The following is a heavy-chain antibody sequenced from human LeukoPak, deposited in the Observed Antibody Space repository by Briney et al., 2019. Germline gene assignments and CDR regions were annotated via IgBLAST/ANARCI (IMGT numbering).Heavy chain of an antibody. D-gene: IGHD5-18*01. CDR3: ARDRAYSYGYGSYYYYYMDV. CDR2: INHSGST. V-gene: IGHV4-34*01. CDR1: GGSFSGYY. Sequence: ETLSLTCAVYGGSFSGYYWSWIRQPPGKGLEWIGEINHSGSTNYNPSLKSRVTISVDTSKNQFSLKLSSVTAADTAVYYCARDRAYSYGYGSYYYYYMDVWGEGTTVTVSS. J-gene: IGHJ6*03.